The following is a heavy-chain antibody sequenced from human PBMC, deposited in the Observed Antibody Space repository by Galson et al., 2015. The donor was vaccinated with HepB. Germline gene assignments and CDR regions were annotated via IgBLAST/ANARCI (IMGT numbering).Heavy chain of an antibody. V-gene: IGHV1-18*01. CDR1: GFSFVDYG. CDR2: ISGKNGNT. CDR3: ARDFKLAIDGSGSEFDY. D-gene: IGHD3-22*01. Sequence: SVKVSCKASGFSFVDYGISWVRQAPGQGLEWLGWISGKNGNTRYSRKVQDRVTMTTDTSATTAYMELRRLTSDDTGVYFCARDFKLAIDGSGSEFDYWGQGTLVTVSS. J-gene: IGHJ4*02.